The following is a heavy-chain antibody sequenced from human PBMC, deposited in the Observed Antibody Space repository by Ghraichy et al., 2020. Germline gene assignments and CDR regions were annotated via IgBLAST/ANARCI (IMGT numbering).Heavy chain of an antibody. V-gene: IGHV4-59*01. Sequence: SETLSLTCTISSDSIDGYYWSWIRQPPGKGLEFLGYIYYSGSTSYNPSLKSRVTISVDRSKKQISLKLTSVTAADAAVYYCARGMDTALFRGGGMDVWGRGTTVTVSS. CDR3: ARGMDTALFRGGGMDV. CDR2: IYYSGST. J-gene: IGHJ6*02. D-gene: IGHD5-18*01. CDR1: SDSIDGYY.